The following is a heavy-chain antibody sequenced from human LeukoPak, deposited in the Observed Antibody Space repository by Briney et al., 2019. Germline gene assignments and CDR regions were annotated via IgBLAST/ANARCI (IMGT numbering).Heavy chain of an antibody. Sequence: GESLKISCKASGYSFSTYWIAWVRQMPGKGLEWMGIIFPGDSDTRYSPSFQGQVTISANKFINTAYLQWRSLKASDTAMYYCARSGVPGAMTWFDPWGQGTLVTVSS. CDR3: ARSGVPGAMTWFDP. D-gene: IGHD2-2*01. CDR2: IFPGDSDT. CDR1: GYSFSTYW. V-gene: IGHV5-51*01. J-gene: IGHJ5*02.